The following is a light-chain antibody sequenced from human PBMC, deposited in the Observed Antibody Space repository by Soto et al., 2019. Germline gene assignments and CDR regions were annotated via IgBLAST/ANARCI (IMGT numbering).Light chain of an antibody. CDR3: QQRSNWPPYT. V-gene: IGKV3-11*01. J-gene: IGKJ2*01. CDR2: DAS. CDR1: QSVSSY. Sequence: EIVLTQSPATLSLSPGERATLSCRASQSVSSYLAWYQQKPGQAPRLLIYDASNMATGIPARFSGSGSGTDFTLTISRLEPEDCAVYYCQQRSNWPPYTFGQGTKLQIK.